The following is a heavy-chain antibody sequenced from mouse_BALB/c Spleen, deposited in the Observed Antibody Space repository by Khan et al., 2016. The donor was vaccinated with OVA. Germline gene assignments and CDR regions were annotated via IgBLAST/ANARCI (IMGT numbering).Heavy chain of an antibody. CDR1: GFTFTSHG. V-gene: IGHV5-17*02. CDR2: ISSDSNTI. CDR3: ATSYFYGNYFDY. D-gene: IGHD1-1*01. J-gene: IGHJ2*01. Sequence: EVELVESGGGLVQSGGSRKLSCAASGFTFTSHGMHWIRQAPEKGLEWVAYISSDSNTIYYADTVKGRFTISRNNPKNTLFLQMTSLRSGDTAMYFCATSYFYGNYFDYWGQGTTLTVSS.